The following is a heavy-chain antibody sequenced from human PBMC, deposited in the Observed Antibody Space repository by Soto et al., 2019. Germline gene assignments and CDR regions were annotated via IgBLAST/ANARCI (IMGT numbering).Heavy chain of an antibody. CDR1: GFTFNNAW. J-gene: IGHJ6*02. V-gene: IGHV3-15*07. CDR3: ATASYASGSYGLWYYYGLDV. D-gene: IGHD3-10*01. CDR2: IKSKADGGTT. Sequence: WGSLRLSCAASGFTFNNAWMNWVRQAPGKGLEWVGRIKSKADGGTTDNAAPVKGRFIISRDDSKNTLYLQMNSLKTEDTAVYYCATASYASGSYGLWYYYGLDVWGQGTTVTVSS.